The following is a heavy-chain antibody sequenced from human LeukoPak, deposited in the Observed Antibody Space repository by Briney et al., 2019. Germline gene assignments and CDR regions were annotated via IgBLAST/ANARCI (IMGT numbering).Heavy chain of an antibody. CDR1: GCSVSSNRVG. V-gene: IGHV6-1*01. Sequence: SQTLSLTCPSSGCSVSSNRVGWLWIRQSPSRGLEGLAKTYCWSKYYNEYAESVKSLVTINRYTSKNQCSLLPKTVPPEVTAMYYCARSSHYGFDIWGQGTMVTVSS. CDR3: ARSSHYGFDI. J-gene: IGHJ3*02. CDR2: TYCWSKYYN.